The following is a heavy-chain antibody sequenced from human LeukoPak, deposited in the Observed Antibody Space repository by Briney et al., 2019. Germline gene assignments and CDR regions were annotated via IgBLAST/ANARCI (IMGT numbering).Heavy chain of an antibody. V-gene: IGHV4-34*01. Sequence: SETLSLTCAVYGGSFSGYYWSWIRQPPGKGLEWIGEINHSGSTNYNPSLKSRVTISVDTSKNQFSLKLSSVTAADTAVYYCARGGYDYVWGSYRPPGVALDYWGQGTLVTVSS. CDR3: ARGGYDYVWGSYRPPGVALDY. D-gene: IGHD3-16*02. CDR2: INHSGST. J-gene: IGHJ4*02. CDR1: GGSFSGYY.